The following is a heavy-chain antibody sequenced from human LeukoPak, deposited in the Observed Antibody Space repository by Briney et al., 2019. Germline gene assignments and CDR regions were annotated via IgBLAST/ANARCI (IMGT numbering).Heavy chain of an antibody. CDR2: VHSSGST. V-gene: IGHV4-4*07. D-gene: IGHD3-10*01. CDR3: AREAVDYGSGSHDY. J-gene: IGHJ4*02. CDR1: GASICSFY. Sequence: SETLSLTCTVSGASICSFYWRWIRQPAGKGLEWIGRVHSSGSTNYIPSIKSRVTISVDTSKNQFSLKLNTVTAADTAMYYCAREAVDYGSGSHDYWGQGILVTVSS.